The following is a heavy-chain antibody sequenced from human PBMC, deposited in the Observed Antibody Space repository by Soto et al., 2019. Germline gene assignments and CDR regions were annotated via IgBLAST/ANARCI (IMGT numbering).Heavy chain of an antibody. CDR3: ARQIVVVRNDAFDI. CDR2: IYWDDDK. D-gene: IGHD3-22*01. CDR1: GLSLSNRREG. J-gene: IGHJ3*02. V-gene: IGHV2-5*02. Sequence: SGPELGNHEQSLTKACSFWGLSLSNRREGVGWIRQPPGKALEWLALIYWDDDKRYSPSLKSRLTITKDTSKNQVVLTMTNMDPVDTATYYCARQIVVVRNDAFDIWGQGTMVTVSS.